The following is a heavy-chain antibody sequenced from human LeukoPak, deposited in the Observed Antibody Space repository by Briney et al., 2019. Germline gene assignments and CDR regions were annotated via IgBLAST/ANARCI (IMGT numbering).Heavy chain of an antibody. D-gene: IGHD3-10*01. CDR2: IKPNSGDT. CDR3: ARSTGSLGWFDP. J-gene: IGHJ5*02. V-gene: IGHV1-2*02. CDR1: GYSFADYY. Sequence: ASVKVSCKASGYSFADYYMHWVRQAPGQGLEWMGWIKPNSGDTRSAQKFQGRVIMTRDTSTGTAYMELSSLRSEDTAVYYCARSTGSLGWFDPWGQGTLVTVSS.